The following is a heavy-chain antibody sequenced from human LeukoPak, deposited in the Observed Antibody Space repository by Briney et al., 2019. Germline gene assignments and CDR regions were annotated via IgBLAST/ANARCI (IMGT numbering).Heavy chain of an antibody. CDR1: GYTFTGYY. D-gene: IGHD3-10*01. V-gene: IGHV1-2*02. Sequence: ASVKVSCKASGYTFTGYYMHWMRQAPGQGLGWMGWINPNSGDTNYLQKLQGRVTMTRDTSISTAYMELSRLSSDDTAVYYCTRDLLGGSGTFDPWGQGTLVTVSS. CDR3: TRDLLGGSGTFDP. CDR2: INPNSGDT. J-gene: IGHJ5*02.